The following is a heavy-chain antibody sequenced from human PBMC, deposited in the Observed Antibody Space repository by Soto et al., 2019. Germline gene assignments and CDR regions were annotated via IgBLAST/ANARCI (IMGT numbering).Heavy chain of an antibody. CDR2: ISYSGTT. J-gene: IGHJ4*02. Sequence: QLQLHESGPGLVKPSETLSLTCAVSGDSISGYHWTWIRQPPGKGLEWVGSISYSGTTDYNPSLKSRVSLSVDTSKNQFSLKLRSVTAADTAVYYCARHRGATPVYWGRGTVVTASS. V-gene: IGHV4-39*01. D-gene: IGHD1-26*01. CDR1: GDSISGYH. CDR3: ARHRGATPVY.